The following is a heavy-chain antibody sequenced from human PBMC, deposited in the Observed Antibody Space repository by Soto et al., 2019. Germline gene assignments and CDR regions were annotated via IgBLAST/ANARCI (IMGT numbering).Heavy chain of an antibody. J-gene: IGHJ6*02. CDR1: GFIFSDYS. CDR3: ARDSSGRQYYGMDV. Sequence: GALRLSCTPSGFIFSDYSMNWVRQAPGKGLEWISYITTTSSTMYYADSVKGRFTISRDNAKNSLYLQMNSLRDEDTAVYYCARDSSGRQYYGMDVWGQGTTVTVSS. V-gene: IGHV3-48*02. D-gene: IGHD3-22*01. CDR2: ITTTSSTM.